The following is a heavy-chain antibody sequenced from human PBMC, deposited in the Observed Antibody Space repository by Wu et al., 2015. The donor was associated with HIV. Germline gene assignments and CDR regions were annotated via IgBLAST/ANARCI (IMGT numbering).Heavy chain of an antibody. CDR3: AREGIYDFWSGSLNRWFDP. V-gene: IGHV1-69*12. Sequence: QVQLVQSGAEVKKPGSSVKVSCKASGGTFSSYAISWVRQAPGQGLEWMGGIIPIFGTANYAQKFQGRVTITADESTSTAYMELSSLRSEDTAVYYCAREGIYDFWSGSLNRWFDPWGQGTLVTVSS. D-gene: IGHD3-3*01. J-gene: IGHJ5*02. CDR1: GGTFSSYA. CDR2: IIPIFGTA.